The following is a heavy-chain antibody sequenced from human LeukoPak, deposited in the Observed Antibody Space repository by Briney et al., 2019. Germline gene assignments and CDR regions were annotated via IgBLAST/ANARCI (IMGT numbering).Heavy chain of an antibody. Sequence: PGGSLRLSCAASGFTFSDYYMSWIRQAPGKGLEWVSYISSSSSYTNYADSVKGRFTISRGNTKNSLYLQMNSLRAEDTAVYYCAGDCSGGSCYLAYGMDVWGQGTTVTVSS. J-gene: IGHJ6*02. CDR2: ISSSSSYT. V-gene: IGHV3-11*05. CDR1: GFTFSDYY. D-gene: IGHD2-15*01. CDR3: AGDCSGGSCYLAYGMDV.